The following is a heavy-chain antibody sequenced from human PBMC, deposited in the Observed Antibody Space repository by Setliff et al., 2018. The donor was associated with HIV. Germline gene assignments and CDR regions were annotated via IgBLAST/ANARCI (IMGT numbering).Heavy chain of an antibody. V-gene: IGHV3-53*01. CDR1: GFSVGDNY. CDR3: AKGSGFHDY. CDR2: IYAAGAT. J-gene: IGHJ4*02. Sequence: GGSLRLSCEISGFSVGDNYMTWVRQTPKMGLEWVSLIYAAGATYYADSVEGRFTISRDTSTNTLYLQMHSPRADDTAVYYCAKGSGFHDYWGQGTRVTVSS. D-gene: IGHD6-19*01.